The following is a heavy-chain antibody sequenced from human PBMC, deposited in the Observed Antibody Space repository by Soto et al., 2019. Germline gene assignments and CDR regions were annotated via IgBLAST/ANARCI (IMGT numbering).Heavy chain of an antibody. Sequence: QVQLVESGGGLVKPGGSLRLSCAASGFTFSDYYMSWIRQAPGKGLEWVSYISSSSSYTNYADSVKGRFTISRDNAKNSLYPQMNSLRAEDTAVYYCARDGGGARGSAYPHRRGVDYWGQGTLVTVSS. CDR3: ARDGGGARGSAYPHRRGVDY. CDR2: ISSSSSYT. V-gene: IGHV3-11*06. CDR1: GFTFSDYY. D-gene: IGHD3-16*01. J-gene: IGHJ4*02.